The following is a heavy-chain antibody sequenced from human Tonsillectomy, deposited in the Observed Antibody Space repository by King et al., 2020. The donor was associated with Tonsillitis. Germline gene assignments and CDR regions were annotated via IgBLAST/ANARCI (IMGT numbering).Heavy chain of an antibody. Sequence: ITLKESGPTLVKPTQTLTLTCTFSGFSLSTSGVGVGWIRQPPGKALEWLALNYWYDDKRYSPYLNIRLTSTKATSKTQVVLTMTNMDPVDTATYYCAHRLASPYDSSGYYYAFDYWGQGTLVTVSS. D-gene: IGHD3-22*01. V-gene: IGHV2-5*01. CDR2: NYWYDDK. J-gene: IGHJ4*02. CDR3: AHRLASPYDSSGYYYAFDY. CDR1: GFSLSTSGVG.